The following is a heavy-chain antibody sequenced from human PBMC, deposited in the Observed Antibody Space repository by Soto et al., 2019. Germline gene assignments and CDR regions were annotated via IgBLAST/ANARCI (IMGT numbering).Heavy chain of an antibody. CDR3: AAAPRY. CDR2: IYYSGST. D-gene: IGHD2-15*01. V-gene: IGHV4-59*11. J-gene: IGHJ4*02. Sequence: QVQLQESGPGLVKPSETLSLTCSVSGGSISGHYWSWIRQTPEKGLEWIGYIYYSGSTNYNPSLKSRVTMLIDMSKNQFSLKLTSVSAADTAVYYCAAAPRYWGQGILVTVSS. CDR1: GGSISGHY.